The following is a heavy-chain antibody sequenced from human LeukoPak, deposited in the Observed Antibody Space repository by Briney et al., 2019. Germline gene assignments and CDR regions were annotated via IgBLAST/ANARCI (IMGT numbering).Heavy chain of an antibody. CDR2: ISGSGGST. Sequence: GGSLRLSCAASGVTFSSYAMSWVRQAPGKGLEWVSAISGSGGSTYYADSVKGRFTISRDNSKNSLYLQMNSLRVEDTAVYYCTRVEGIIDYWGQGTLVTVSS. V-gene: IGHV3-23*01. CDR3: TRVEGIIDY. D-gene: IGHD3-16*02. CDR1: GVTFSSYA. J-gene: IGHJ4*02.